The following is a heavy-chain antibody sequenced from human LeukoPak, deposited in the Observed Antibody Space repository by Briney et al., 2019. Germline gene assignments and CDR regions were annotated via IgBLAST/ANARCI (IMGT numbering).Heavy chain of an antibody. V-gene: IGHV4-59*01. J-gene: IGHJ3*02. CDR2: IYYSGST. Sequence: SETLSLTCTVSGGSISSYYWSWIRQPPGKGLEWIGHIYYSGSTNYNPSLKSRVTISVDTSKNQFSLKLSSVTAADTAVYYCARVTGTMIVVVTAFDAFDIWGQGTMVTVSS. CDR3: ARVTGTMIVVVTAFDAFDI. CDR1: GGSISSYY. D-gene: IGHD3-22*01.